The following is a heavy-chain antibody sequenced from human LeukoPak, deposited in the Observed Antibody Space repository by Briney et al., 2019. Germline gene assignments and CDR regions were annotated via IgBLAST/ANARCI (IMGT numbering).Heavy chain of an antibody. CDR2: IHYSGST. D-gene: IGHD3-16*01. V-gene: IGHV4-59*01. Sequence: PSETLSLTCTVSGGSISSYYWSWIRQPPGKGLEWIGYIHYSGSTNYNPSLKSRVTISVDTSKNQFSLKLTSVTAADTAVYYCAREDPVWFYFDYWAREPWSPSPQ. CDR1: GGSISSYY. CDR3: AREDPVWFYFDY. J-gene: IGHJ4*02.